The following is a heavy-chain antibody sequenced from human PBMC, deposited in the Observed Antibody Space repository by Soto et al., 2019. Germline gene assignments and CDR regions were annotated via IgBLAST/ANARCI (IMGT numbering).Heavy chain of an antibody. CDR3: VRDGTKTLRDWFDP. CDR2: IYATGTT. Sequence: PSETLSLTCTVSGASISGFYWSWIRKSAGKGLEWIGRIYATGTTDYNPSLKSRVMMSVDTSKEQFSLKLRSVTAADTAVYYCVRDGTKTLRDWFDPWGQGISVTV. V-gene: IGHV4-4*07. CDR1: GASISGFY. J-gene: IGHJ5*02. D-gene: IGHD1-1*01.